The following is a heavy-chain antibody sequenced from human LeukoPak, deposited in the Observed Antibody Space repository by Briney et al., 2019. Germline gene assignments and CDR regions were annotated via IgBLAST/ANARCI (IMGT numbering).Heavy chain of an antibody. J-gene: IGHJ4*02. Sequence: GRSLRLSCAASGFTFSNYAIHWVRQAPGKGLEWVAVISYDGSYNYYADSVKGRFTISRDNSKNTLYLQMNSLRTEDTAVYYCAKALRFLEWLLPGGFDYWGQGTLVTVSS. V-gene: IGHV3-30*18. CDR1: GFTFSNYA. D-gene: IGHD3-3*01. CDR2: ISYDGSYN. CDR3: AKALRFLEWLLPGGFDY.